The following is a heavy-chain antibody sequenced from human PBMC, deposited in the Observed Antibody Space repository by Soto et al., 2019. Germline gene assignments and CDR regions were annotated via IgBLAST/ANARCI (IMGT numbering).Heavy chain of an antibody. J-gene: IGHJ5*02. CDR1: GGSFSGYY. V-gene: IGHV4-34*01. CDR2: INHSGST. CDR3: ARHGRDEAQSPNSWFDP. Sequence: ASETLSLTCAVYGGSFSGYYWTWIRQPPGTGLEWIGEINHSGSTNYNPSLKSRVTISVDTSKNQFSLKLTSVTAADTAVYYCARHGRDEAQSPNSWFDPWGQGTLVTVSS. D-gene: IGHD2-8*01.